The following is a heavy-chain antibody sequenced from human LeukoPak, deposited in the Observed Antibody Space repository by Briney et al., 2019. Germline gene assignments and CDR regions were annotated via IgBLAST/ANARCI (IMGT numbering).Heavy chain of an antibody. CDR3: ARDKTAAIDY. V-gene: IGHV3-48*02. J-gene: IGHJ4*02. CDR1: GFTFSTYS. Sequence: PGGSLRLSCAASGFTFSTYSMNWVRQAPGKGLEWVSYISSSSITIYYADSVKGRFTIPRDNAKNSLFLQMNSLRDEDTAVYYCARDKTAAIDYWGQGTLVTVSS. D-gene: IGHD2-2*01. CDR2: ISSSSITI.